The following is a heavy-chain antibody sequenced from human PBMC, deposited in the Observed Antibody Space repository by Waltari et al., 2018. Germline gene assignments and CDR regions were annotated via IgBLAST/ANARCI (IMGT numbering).Heavy chain of an antibody. J-gene: IGHJ4*02. CDR3: ARALRGYSGYETD. Sequence: QVQLQQWGAGLLKPSETLSLTCAVYGGSFSGYYWSWIRQPPGKGLEWIGEINHSGSTNYNPSLKSRVTISVDTSKNQFSLKLSSVTAADTAVYYCARALRGYSGYETDWGQGTLVTVSS. V-gene: IGHV4-34*01. CDR1: GGSFSGYY. D-gene: IGHD5-12*01. CDR2: INHSGST.